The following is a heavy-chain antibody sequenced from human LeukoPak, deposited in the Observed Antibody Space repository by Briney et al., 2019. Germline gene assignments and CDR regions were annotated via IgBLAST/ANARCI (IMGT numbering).Heavy chain of an antibody. Sequence: SETLSLTCSVSGGSISTYYWTWIRQPPGKGLEWIGYIYYTGDTDYNPSLKSRVTISLDTSKNQFSLNLNFVTAADTAVYFCARYRGIRGDRPDHFDYWGQGILVTVSS. CDR2: IYYTGDT. J-gene: IGHJ4*02. CDR1: GGSISTYY. CDR3: ARYRGIRGDRPDHFDY. D-gene: IGHD3-10*01. V-gene: IGHV4-59*08.